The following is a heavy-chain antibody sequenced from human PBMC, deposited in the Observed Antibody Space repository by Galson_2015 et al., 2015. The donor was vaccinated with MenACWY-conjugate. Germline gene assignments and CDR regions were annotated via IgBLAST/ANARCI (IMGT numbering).Heavy chain of an antibody. D-gene: IGHD6-13*01. CDR3: ARRQFKAAAAAFDT. Sequence: QSGAAVTKPGESLQTSCKGSGYSFRTYWIGWVRQMPGTGLEWMGFLWPGDSHTMYSPSFQGQVAISVDKSNNTASLQWRSLQASDTGMYYCARRQFKAAAAAFDTWGQGTLVTVSS. J-gene: IGHJ5*02. CDR2: LWPGDSHT. V-gene: IGHV5-51*01. CDR1: GYSFRTYW.